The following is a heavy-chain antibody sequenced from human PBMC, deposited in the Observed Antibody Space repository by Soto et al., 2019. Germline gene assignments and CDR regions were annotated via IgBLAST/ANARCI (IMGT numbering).Heavy chain of an antibody. CDR2: INYSGST. CDR3: ARGCYYDY. CDR1: GGSISSSSYY. V-gene: IGHV4-39*01. Sequence: PSETLSLTCTVSGGSISSSSYYWGWIRQPPGKGLEWIGSINYSGSTNYNPSLKSRVTISVDTSKNQFSLKLSSVTAADTAVYYCARGCYYDYWGQGTLVTVSS. D-gene: IGHD6-19*01. J-gene: IGHJ4*02.